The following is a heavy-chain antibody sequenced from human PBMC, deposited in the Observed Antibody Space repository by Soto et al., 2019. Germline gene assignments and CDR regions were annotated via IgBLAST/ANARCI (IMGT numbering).Heavy chain of an antibody. CDR1: GYTFTSYG. CDR2: ISAYNGNT. V-gene: IGHV1-18*01. Sequence: QVQLVQSGAEVKKPGDSVKVSCKASGYTFTSYGISWVRQAPGQGLEWMGWISAYNGNTNSSQKLQGRVTMTTDTSTSTAYKELRSLRSDDTAVYYFARAFAAAGPFDDWGQGTLVTLSA. J-gene: IGHJ4*02. D-gene: IGHD6-13*01. CDR3: ARAFAAAGPFDD.